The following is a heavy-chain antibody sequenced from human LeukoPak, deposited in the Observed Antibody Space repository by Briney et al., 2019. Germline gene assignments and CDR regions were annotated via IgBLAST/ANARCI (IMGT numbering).Heavy chain of an antibody. Sequence: SETLSLTCTVSGGSISSYYWSWIRQPPGKGLEWIGYIYYSGSTNYNPSLKSRVTISVDTSKNQFSLKLSSVTAADTAVYYCARGGVGAALFHYQGMEVWGQGTTVTVSS. V-gene: IGHV4-59*01. J-gene: IGHJ6*02. CDR1: GGSISSYY. CDR2: IYYSGST. D-gene: IGHD1-26*01. CDR3: ARGGVGAALFHYQGMEV.